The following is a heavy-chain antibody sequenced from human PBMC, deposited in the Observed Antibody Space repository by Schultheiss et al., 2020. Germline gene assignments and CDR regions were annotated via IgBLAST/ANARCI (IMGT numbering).Heavy chain of an antibody. CDR1: GGSFSGYY. CDR3: AGGSGYSYGYPFIFYYYYMDV. Sequence: SETLSLTCAVYGGSFSGYYWSWIRQPPGKGLEWIGYIYYSGSTYYNPSLKSRVTISVDTSKNQFSLKLSSVTAADTAVYYCAGGSGYSYGYPFIFYYYYMDVWGKGTTVTVSS. J-gene: IGHJ6*03. CDR2: IYYSGST. D-gene: IGHD5-18*01. V-gene: IGHV4-59*04.